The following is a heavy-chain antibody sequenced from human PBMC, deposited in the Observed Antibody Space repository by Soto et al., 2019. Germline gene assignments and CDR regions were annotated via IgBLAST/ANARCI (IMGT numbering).Heavy chain of an antibody. J-gene: IGHJ5*02. Sequence: SETLSLTCAFPCGSLSSNNLWSWVRQPPGKGLEWIGEIYHSGSTNYNPSLKSRVTISVDTSKNQFSLKLSSVTAADTAVYYCARGTTISSWWFDPWGQGTLVTVSS. D-gene: IGHD3-3*01. V-gene: IGHV4-4*02. CDR1: CGSLSSNNL. CDR2: IYHSGST. CDR3: ARGTTISSWWFDP.